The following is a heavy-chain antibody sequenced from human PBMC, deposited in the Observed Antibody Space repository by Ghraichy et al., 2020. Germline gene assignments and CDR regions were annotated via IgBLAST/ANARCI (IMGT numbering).Heavy chain of an antibody. CDR1: GFTFINSW. CDR2: IKNKGDGGTT. Sequence: GGSLRLSCDPSGFTFINSWMHWVRQAPGKGLEWVGRIKNKGDGGTTDYAAPVKGRFTISRDDSKNTLSLQMNSLKTEDTAVYYCTTGNLCSYPWDCYWGLGTLVTVSP. V-gene: IGHV3-15*01. CDR3: TTGNLCSYPWDCY. J-gene: IGHJ4*02. D-gene: IGHD1-14*01.